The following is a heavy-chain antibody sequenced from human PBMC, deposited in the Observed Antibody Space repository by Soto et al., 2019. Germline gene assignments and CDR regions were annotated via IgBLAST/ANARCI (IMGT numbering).Heavy chain of an antibody. CDR1: GYTFTGYY. V-gene: IGHV1-2*04. CDR3: ARDPNKLPPYPGVYGMDV. Sequence: ASVKVSCKASGYTFTGYYMHWVRQAPGQGLEWMGWINPNSGGTNYAQKFQGWVTMTRDTSISTAYMELGRLRSDDTAVYYCARDPNKLPPYPGVYGMDVWGQGTTVTVSS. J-gene: IGHJ6*02. D-gene: IGHD2-15*01. CDR2: INPNSGGT.